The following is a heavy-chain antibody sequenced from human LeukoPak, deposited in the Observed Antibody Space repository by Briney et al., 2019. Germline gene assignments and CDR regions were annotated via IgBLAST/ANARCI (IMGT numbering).Heavy chain of an antibody. V-gene: IGHV4-59*08. Sequence: SETLSLTCTVSGGSISSYYCCWIWLPQPPGQGLVGIIYYSGSTNYNPSLKSRVTISVDTSKNQFSLKLSSVTAADTAVYYCARLSSGSYAEDWYFDLWGRGTLVTVSS. D-gene: IGHD1-26*01. CDR1: GGSISSYY. CDR3: ARLSSGSYAEDWYFDL. J-gene: IGHJ2*01. CDR2: IYYSGST.